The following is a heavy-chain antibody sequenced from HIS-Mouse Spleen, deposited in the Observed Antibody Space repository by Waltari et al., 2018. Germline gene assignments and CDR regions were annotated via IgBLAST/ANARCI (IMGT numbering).Heavy chain of an antibody. CDR2: IYYRGRT. CDR1: GGSISSSSYY. V-gene: IGHV4-39*07. Sequence: QLQLQESGPGLVKPSETLSLTCTVSGGSISSSSYYWGWIRQPPGKGLGGIGGIYYRGRTYHNPALKSRVTISVDTSKNQFSLKLSSVTAADTAVYYCAREIPYSSSWYDWYFDLWGRGTLVTVSS. J-gene: IGHJ2*01. CDR3: AREIPYSSSWYDWYFDL. D-gene: IGHD6-13*01.